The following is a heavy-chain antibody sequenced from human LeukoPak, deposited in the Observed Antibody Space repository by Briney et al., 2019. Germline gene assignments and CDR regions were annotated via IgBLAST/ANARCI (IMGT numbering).Heavy chain of an antibody. V-gene: IGHV3-33*01. CDR2: IWYDGCNK. CDR1: GFTFSSYG. J-gene: IGHJ4*02. Sequence: GGSLLLSCAASGFTFSSYGMHGVRQAPGKGLEWVAVIWYDGCNKYYADSVKGRFTLSRDNSNTTLYLQMHSLRAEDTAVYYCARASDYYGSGSSYYFDYWGQGTLVTVSS. CDR3: ARASDYYGSGSSYYFDY. D-gene: IGHD3-10*01.